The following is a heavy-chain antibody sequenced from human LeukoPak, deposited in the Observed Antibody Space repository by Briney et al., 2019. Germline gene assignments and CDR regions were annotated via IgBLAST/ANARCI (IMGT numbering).Heavy chain of an antibody. CDR3: AKVAHSGYDSVYYYGMDV. J-gene: IGHJ6*02. V-gene: IGHV3-30*18. Sequence: GGSLRLSCAASGFTFTNYGMHWVRQAPGKGLEWVAVISYDGSNKYYADSVKGRFIISRDNSKNTLYLQMNSLRAEDTAVYHCAKVAHSGYDSVYYYGMDVWGQGTTVTVSS. D-gene: IGHD5-12*01. CDR2: ISYDGSNK. CDR1: GFTFTNYG.